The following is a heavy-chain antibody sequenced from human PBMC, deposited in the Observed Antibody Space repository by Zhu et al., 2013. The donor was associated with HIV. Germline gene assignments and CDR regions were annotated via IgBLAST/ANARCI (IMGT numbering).Heavy chain of an antibody. CDR1: GGSISSYY. V-gene: IGHV4-59*01. CDR3: AREVGSYDILTGYYYYGMDV. Sequence: QVQLQESGPGLVKPSETLSLTCTVSGGSISSYYWGWIRQPPGKGLEWIGYIYYSGSTNYNPSLKSRVTISVDTSKNQFSLKLSSVTAADTAVYYCAREVGSYDILTGYYYYGMDVWGQGTTVTVSS. CDR2: IYYSGST. D-gene: IGHD3-9*01. J-gene: IGHJ6*02.